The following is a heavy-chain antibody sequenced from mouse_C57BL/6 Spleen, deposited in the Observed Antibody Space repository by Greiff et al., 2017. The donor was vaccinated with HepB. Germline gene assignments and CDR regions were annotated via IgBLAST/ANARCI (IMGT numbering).Heavy chain of an antibody. J-gene: IGHJ2*01. CDR1: GYTFTSYW. Sequence: VQLQQPGAELVMPGASVKLSCKASGYTFTSYWMHWVKQRPGQGLEWIGEIDPSDSYTNYNQKFKGKSTLTVDKSSSTAYMQRSSLTSEDSAVYYCARSALLRSPYFDYWGQGTTLTVSS. CDR3: ARSALLRSPYFDY. V-gene: IGHV1-69*01. D-gene: IGHD1-1*01. CDR2: IDPSDSYT.